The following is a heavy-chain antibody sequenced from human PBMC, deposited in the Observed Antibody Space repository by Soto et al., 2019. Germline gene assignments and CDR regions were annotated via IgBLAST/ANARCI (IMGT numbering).Heavy chain of an antibody. Sequence: QVQLQESGPGLVKPSQTLSLTCTVSGGSINSGGYCWSWIRQHPGKGLDWIGCISYGGSTSYNPSQKSRLTISVDASKNQFSQKLTSVKAAATYVYYCSRGILVWGQGALITVSA. CDR3: SRGILV. CDR2: ISYGGST. V-gene: IGHV4-31*03. CDR1: GGSINSGGYC. D-gene: IGHD5-18*01. J-gene: IGHJ4*02.